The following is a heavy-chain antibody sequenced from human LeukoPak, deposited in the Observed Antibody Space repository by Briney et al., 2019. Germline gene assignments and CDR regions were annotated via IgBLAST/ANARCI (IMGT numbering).Heavy chain of an antibody. Sequence: ASVKVSCKASGYTFTSYDINWVRQATGQGLEWMGWMNPNSGNTGYAQKFQGRVTTTRNTSISTAYMELSSLRSEDTAVYYCARGLTYYDFWSGYYGYYYYGMDVWGQGTTVTVSS. CDR3: ARGLTYYDFWSGYYGYYYYGMDV. V-gene: IGHV1-8*01. J-gene: IGHJ6*02. CDR2: MNPNSGNT. CDR1: GYTFTSYD. D-gene: IGHD3-3*01.